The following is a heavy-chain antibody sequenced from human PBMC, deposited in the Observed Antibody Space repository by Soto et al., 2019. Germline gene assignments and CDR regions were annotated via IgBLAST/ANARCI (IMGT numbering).Heavy chain of an antibody. CDR1: GFTFSSYS. V-gene: IGHV3-48*02. Sequence: HPGGSLRLSCAASGFTFSSYSMNWVRQAPGKGLEWVSYISSSSSYIYYADSVKGRFTISRDNAKNSLYLQMNSLRDEDTAVYYCARDKLGNYYYYGMDVWGQGTTVTVSS. J-gene: IGHJ6*02. CDR3: ARDKLGNYYYYGMDV. CDR2: ISSSSSYI. D-gene: IGHD7-27*01.